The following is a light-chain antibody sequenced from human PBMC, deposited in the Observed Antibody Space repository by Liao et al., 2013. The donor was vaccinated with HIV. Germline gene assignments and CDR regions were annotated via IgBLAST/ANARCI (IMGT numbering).Light chain of an antibody. CDR3: QAWDSSADVV. CDR2: YAS. CDR1: NIGSGG. V-gene: IGLV3-21*01. Sequence: SYVLTQPPSVSVAPGKTARITCGGNNIGSGGVHWYQQRPGQAPVLVIYYASDRPSGIPERFSGSNSGSTATLTISGTQTMDEADYFCQAWDSSADVVFGGGTKLTVL. J-gene: IGLJ3*02.